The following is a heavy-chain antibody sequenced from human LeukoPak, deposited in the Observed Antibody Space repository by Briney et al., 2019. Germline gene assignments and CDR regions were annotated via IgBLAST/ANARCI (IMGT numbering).Heavy chain of an antibody. CDR2: IYPGGSDT. CDR3: ARWWYDYVWGSYRLEP. CDR1: GYSFTSYW. Sequence: GESLKISCKGSGYSFTSYWIGWVRQMPGKGLEWMGIIYPGGSDTRYSPSFQGQVTISADKSISTAYLQWSSLKASDTAMYYCARWWYDYVWGSYRLEPWGQGTLVTVSS. D-gene: IGHD3-16*02. V-gene: IGHV5-51*01. J-gene: IGHJ5*02.